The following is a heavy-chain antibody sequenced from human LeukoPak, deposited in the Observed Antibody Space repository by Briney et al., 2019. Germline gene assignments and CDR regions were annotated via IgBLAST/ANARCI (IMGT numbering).Heavy chain of an antibody. V-gene: IGHV4-59*01. Sequence: PSQTLSLTCSVSGGSTSGSYWSWVRQPPGKGLQWIGYIHYTGSTDYNPSLKSRVTISIDTPKNQVSLRVTSVTAADTAVYYCARTGYGRDYYGMDVWGQGTTVTVSS. CDR1: GGSTSGSY. CDR2: IHYTGST. D-gene: IGHD1-26*01. CDR3: ARTGYGRDYYGMDV. J-gene: IGHJ6*02.